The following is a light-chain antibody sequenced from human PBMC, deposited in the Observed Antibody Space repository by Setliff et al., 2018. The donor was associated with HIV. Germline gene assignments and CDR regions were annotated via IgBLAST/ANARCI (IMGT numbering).Light chain of an antibody. V-gene: IGKV3-15*01. CDR1: QSVSSR. CDR2: GAS. J-gene: IGKJ3*01. Sequence: EIVMTQSPATLSVSPGERATLSCRTSQSVSSRLAWYQQKPGQAPRLLIYGASTWASGIPARFSGSGSGTEFTLTISSLQSEDFAVYYCQSYDSSLSGFYVFGTGTKVDIK. CDR3: QSYDSSLSGFYV.